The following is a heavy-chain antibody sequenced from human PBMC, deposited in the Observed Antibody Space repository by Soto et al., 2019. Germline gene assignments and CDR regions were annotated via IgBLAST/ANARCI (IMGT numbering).Heavy chain of an antibody. CDR1: GGSFSGYY. D-gene: IGHD6-6*01. V-gene: IGHV4-34*01. J-gene: IGHJ4*02. CDR2: INHSGST. CDR3: AREIEYSSSFFDY. Sequence: SETLSLTCAVYGGSFSGYYWSWIRQPPGKGLEWIGEINHSGSTNYNPSLKSRVTISVDTSKNQFSLKLSSVTAADTAVYYCAREIEYSSSFFDYWGQGTLVTVS.